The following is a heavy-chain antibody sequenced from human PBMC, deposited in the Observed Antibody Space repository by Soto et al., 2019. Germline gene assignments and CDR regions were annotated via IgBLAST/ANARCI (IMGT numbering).Heavy chain of an antibody. CDR2: IYYSGST. Sequence: PSETLSLTCTVSGGSISSYYWSWIRQPPGKGLEWIGYIYYSGSTNYNPSPKSRVTISVDTSKNQFSLKLSSVTAADTAVYYCARDIPYYDILTGYATLGWFDPWGQGTLVTVSS. D-gene: IGHD3-9*01. V-gene: IGHV4-59*01. CDR3: ARDIPYYDILTGYATLGWFDP. CDR1: GGSISSYY. J-gene: IGHJ5*02.